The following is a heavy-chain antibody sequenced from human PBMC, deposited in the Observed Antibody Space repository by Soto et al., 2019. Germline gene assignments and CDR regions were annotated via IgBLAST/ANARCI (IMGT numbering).Heavy chain of an antibody. CDR1: GFTFTRYS. J-gene: IGHJ4*02. Sequence: PGGTLRLSCAASGFTFTRYSKNWVRQAPGQGLEWVSSISSTTNYIYYADSMKGRLTVSRDNAKNSVYLEMNSLSAEDTAVYYCARESEDLTSNFDYWGQGTLVTVSS. CDR3: ARESEDLTSNFDY. V-gene: IGHV3-21*01. CDR2: ISSTTNYI.